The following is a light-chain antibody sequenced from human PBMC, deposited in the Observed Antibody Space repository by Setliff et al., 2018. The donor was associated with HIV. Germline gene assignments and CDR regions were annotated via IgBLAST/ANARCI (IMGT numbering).Light chain of an antibody. CDR2: EVF. Sequence: QSALTQPASVPASPGQSITISCTGTTSDISHYNFVSWYQQHPDSAPKLLIYEVFNRPSGVSHRFSGSKSGNTASLTISGLQAEDEADYYCSSYTRTNLFVFGTGTRSPS. J-gene: IGLJ1*01. CDR1: TSDISHYNF. V-gene: IGLV2-14*01. CDR3: SSYTRTNLFV.